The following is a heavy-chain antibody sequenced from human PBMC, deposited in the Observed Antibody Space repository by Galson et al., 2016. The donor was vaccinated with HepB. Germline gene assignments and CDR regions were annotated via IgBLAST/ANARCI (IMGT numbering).Heavy chain of an antibody. J-gene: IGHJ4*02. CDR1: EFTFSGYG. CDR2: IWNDGSKK. Sequence: SLRLSCATSEFTFSGYGIHWVRQAPGKGLEWVALIWNDGSKKYYADSVKGRFTISRDNSKNTLYLQMNNLRAEDTAVYYCATSPTEGYWGQGTLVTVSS. D-gene: IGHD3-16*01. CDR3: ATSPTEGY. V-gene: IGHV3-33*01.